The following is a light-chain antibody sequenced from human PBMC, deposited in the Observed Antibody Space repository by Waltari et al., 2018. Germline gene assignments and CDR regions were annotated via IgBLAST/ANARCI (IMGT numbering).Light chain of an antibody. CDR3: MQALQSPWS. CDR2: LGC. CDR1: QNLLHTNGYND. J-gene: IGKJ1*01. V-gene: IGKV2-28*01. Sequence: DIVVTHSPLSLPVTPGEPASTSCRSSQNLLHTNGYNDLDWYLQKPGQPPQLLIFLGCNRASGVPDRFSGSGSGTEFTPKISRVEAEDVGVYYCMQALQSPWSFGQGTKVEIK.